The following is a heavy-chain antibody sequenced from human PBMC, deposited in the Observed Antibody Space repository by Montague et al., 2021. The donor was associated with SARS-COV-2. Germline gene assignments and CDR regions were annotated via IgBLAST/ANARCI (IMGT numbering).Heavy chain of an antibody. CDR3: ARLGGSWYGSSDMDV. Sequence: SLRLSCAASGFTFSSYSMNWVRQAPGKGLEWVSSISSSSSYIYYADSVKGRFTISRDNAKNSLYLQMNSLRAEDTAVYYCARLGGSWYGSSDMDVWGQGTTVTVSS. CDR1: GFTFSSYS. CDR2: ISSSSSYI. D-gene: IGHD6-13*01. V-gene: IGHV3-21*01. J-gene: IGHJ6*02.